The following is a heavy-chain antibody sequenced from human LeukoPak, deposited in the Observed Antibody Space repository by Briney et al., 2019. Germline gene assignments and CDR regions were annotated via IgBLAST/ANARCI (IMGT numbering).Heavy chain of an antibody. V-gene: IGHV1-69*06. CDR2: IIPIFGTA. J-gene: IGHJ4*02. CDR1: GGTFSSYA. CDR3: ARYSYGPGYFDY. Sequence: EASVKVSCKASGGTFSSYAISWVRQAPGQGLEWMGGIIPIFGTANYAQKFQGRVTITADKSTSTAYMELSSLRSEDTAVYYCARYSYGPGYFDYWGQGTLVTVSS. D-gene: IGHD5-18*01.